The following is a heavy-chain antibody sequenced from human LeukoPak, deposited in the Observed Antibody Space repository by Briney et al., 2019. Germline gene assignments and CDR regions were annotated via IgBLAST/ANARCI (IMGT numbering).Heavy chain of an antibody. Sequence: GGSLRLSCAASGFTFSNAWMSWVRQAPGKGLEWVGRIKSKTDGGTTDYAAPVKGRFTISRDDSKNTLYLQMNSLKTEDTAVYYCTTAFRTYVDTAIKDYFDYWGQGTLVTVSS. V-gene: IGHV3-15*01. D-gene: IGHD5-18*01. CDR3: TTAFRTYVDTAIKDYFDY. CDR2: IKSKTDGGTT. J-gene: IGHJ4*02. CDR1: GFTFSNAW.